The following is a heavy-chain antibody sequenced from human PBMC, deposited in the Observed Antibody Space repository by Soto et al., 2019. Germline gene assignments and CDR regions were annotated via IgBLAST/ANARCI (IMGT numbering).Heavy chain of an antibody. Sequence: QVQLVQSGAEVKKPGASVKVSCKASGCTFTTYGINWVRQAPGQGLEWMGWISAYNGNTNYAQKLQGRVTMTTDTSTSTAYMELRSLRSDDTAVYYCARVSVGTTFAYYYGMDVWGQGTTVTVSS. J-gene: IGHJ6*02. CDR1: GCTFTTYG. D-gene: IGHD1-1*01. CDR2: ISAYNGNT. CDR3: ARVSVGTTFAYYYGMDV. V-gene: IGHV1-18*01.